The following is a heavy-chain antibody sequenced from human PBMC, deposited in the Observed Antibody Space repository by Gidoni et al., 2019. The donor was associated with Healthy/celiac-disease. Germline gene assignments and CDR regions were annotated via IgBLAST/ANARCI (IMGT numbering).Heavy chain of an antibody. J-gene: IGHJ4*02. CDR3: ARGFSALGHDSSGYYSYFDY. Sequence: QVQLVQSGAEVKKPGSSVKVSCKASGGTFSSYAISWVRQAPGQGLEWMGGIIPIFGIANYAQKFQGRVTITADKSTSTAYMELSSLRSEDTAVYYCARGFSALGHDSSGYYSYFDYWGQGTLVTVSS. V-gene: IGHV1-69*17. D-gene: IGHD3-22*01. CDR1: GGTFSSYA. CDR2: IIPIFGIA.